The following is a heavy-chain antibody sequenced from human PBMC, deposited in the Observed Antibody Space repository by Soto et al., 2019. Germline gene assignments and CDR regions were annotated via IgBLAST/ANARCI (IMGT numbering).Heavy chain of an antibody. J-gene: IGHJ6*02. CDR3: ARAAKTHKESPYNYYYYYGMDV. D-gene: IGHD1-20*01. CDR2: IIPIFGTA. CDR1: GGTFSSYA. Sequence: ASVKVSCKASGGTFSSYAISWVRQAPGQGLEWMGGIIPIFGTANYAQKFQGRVTITADESTSTAYMELSSLRSEDTAVYYCARAAKTHKESPYNYYYYYGMDVWGQGTTVTVSS. V-gene: IGHV1-69*13.